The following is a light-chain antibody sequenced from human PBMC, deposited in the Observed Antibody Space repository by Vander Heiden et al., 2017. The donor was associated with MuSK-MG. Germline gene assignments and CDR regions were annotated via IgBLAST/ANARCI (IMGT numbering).Light chain of an antibody. V-gene: IGLV2-23*02. Sequence: QSALTQPASVSGSPGQSITISCTGTSRDVGGYNLVSWYQQHPGKAPKLLIYEVSKWPSGVSNRFSGSKSGNTAFLTISALQTADEADYHCSSYAGSIDLMLFGGGTRLTVL. J-gene: IGLJ2*01. CDR3: SSYAGSIDLML. CDR1: SRDVGGYNL. CDR2: EVS.